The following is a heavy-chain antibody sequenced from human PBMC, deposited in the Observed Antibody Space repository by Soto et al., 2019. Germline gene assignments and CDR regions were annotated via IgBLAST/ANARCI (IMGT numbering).Heavy chain of an antibody. CDR3: GKGRGVYELPYLYR. CDR2: INHNGGST. Sequence: PGGSLRLSCAVAGFTFSNYTMTWVRQAPGKGLEWVSAINHNGGSTWYADSVKGRFTLSRDNSKNTLYLQMSSLGAEDTAVYYCGKGRGVYELPYLYRGARGTGLPVST. CDR1: GFTFSNYT. D-gene: IGHD2-8*01. J-gene: IGHJ4*02. V-gene: IGHV3-23*01.